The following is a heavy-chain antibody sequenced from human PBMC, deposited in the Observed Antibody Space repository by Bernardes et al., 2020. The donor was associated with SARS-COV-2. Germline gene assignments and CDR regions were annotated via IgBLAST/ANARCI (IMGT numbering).Heavy chain of an antibody. CDR2: IWYDGSNN. J-gene: IGHJ4*02. Sequence: GGSLRLSCAASGFIFSDYGMHWVRRAPGKGLEWVAVIWYDGSNNYYADSVKGRFTISRDNSKNTLYLQMTSLRAEDTAVYYCARDRCRSSTCYWEYWGQGTLVTVSS. CDR3: ARDRCRSSTCYWEY. CDR1: GFIFSDYG. V-gene: IGHV3-33*01. D-gene: IGHD2-2*01.